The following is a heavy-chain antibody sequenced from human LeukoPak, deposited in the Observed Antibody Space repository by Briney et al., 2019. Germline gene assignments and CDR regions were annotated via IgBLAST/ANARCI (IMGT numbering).Heavy chain of an antibody. CDR2: IYYSGST. D-gene: IGHD1-14*01. V-gene: IGHV4-31*03. CDR3: ARAEEPYNWFDP. J-gene: IGHJ5*02. CDR1: GGSISSGGYY. Sequence: SQTLSLTCTVSGGSISSGGYYWSWIRQHPGKGLEWIGYIYYSGSTYYNPSLKSRVTISVDTSKNQFSLKLSSVTAADTAVYYCARAEEPYNWFDPWGQGTPVTVSS.